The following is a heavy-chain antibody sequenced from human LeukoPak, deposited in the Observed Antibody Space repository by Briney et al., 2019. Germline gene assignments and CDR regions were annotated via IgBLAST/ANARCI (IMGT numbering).Heavy chain of an antibody. V-gene: IGHV4-61*02. CDR1: GGSISSGSYY. Sequence: SQTLSLTCTVSGGSISSGSYYWSWIRRPAGKGLEWIGRVYTSGSTNYNPSLKSRVTISVDTSKNQVSLKMSSVTAAVTAVYYCARATRSCSSTSCYNYYYYMDVWGKGTTVTVSS. D-gene: IGHD2-2*02. J-gene: IGHJ6*03. CDR3: ARATRSCSSTSCYNYYYYMDV. CDR2: VYTSGST.